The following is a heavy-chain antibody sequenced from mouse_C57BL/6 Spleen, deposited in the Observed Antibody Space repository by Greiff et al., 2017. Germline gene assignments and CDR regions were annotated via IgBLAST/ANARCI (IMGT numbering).Heavy chain of an antibody. D-gene: IGHD2-1*01. V-gene: IGHV1-50*01. Sequence: VQLQQPGAELVKPGASVKLSCKASGYTFTSYWMQWVKQRPGQGLEWIGEIDPSDSYTNYNQKFKGKATLTVDTSSSTAYMQLRSLTSEDSAVYDCARWGNYGDCYAMDYWGQGTSVTVSS. CDR3: ARWGNYGDCYAMDY. CDR2: IDPSDSYT. J-gene: IGHJ4*01. CDR1: GYTFTSYW.